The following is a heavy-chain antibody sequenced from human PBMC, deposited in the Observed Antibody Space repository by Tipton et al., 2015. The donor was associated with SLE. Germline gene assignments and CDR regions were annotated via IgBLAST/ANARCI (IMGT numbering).Heavy chain of an antibody. J-gene: IGHJ6*02. Sequence: LRLSCTVSGGSISSSGYYWVWIRQPPGKGLEWIGTIFDTGTTIYNPSLVTRVTMSINTSKNQFSLKVNSVTAADTAVYFCARERGPALVGTSYAYYYCLVVWGQGTTVTVSS. CDR3: ARERGPALVGTSYAYYYCLVV. V-gene: IGHV4-39*07. CDR2: IFDTGTT. D-gene: IGHD1-26*01. CDR1: GGSISSSGYY.